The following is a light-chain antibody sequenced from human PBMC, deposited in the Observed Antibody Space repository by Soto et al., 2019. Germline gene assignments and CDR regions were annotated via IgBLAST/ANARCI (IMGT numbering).Light chain of an antibody. V-gene: IGLV2-14*01. J-gene: IGLJ1*01. CDR1: SDDMGAYDY. CDR2: AVS. CDR3: YSHSLSDTPKL. Sequence: QSVLTQPSSVSASPGESICISCTGTSDDMGAYDYVSWYQQHPGKAPKLILYAVSNRPSGVSTRFSGSKSGNTASLTISGVQADDEAYYYCYSHSLSDTPKLFGTGTKVT.